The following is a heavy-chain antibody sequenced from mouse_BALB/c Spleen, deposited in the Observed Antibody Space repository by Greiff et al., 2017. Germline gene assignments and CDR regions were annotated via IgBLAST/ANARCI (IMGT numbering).Heavy chain of an antibody. Sequence: QVQLKESGAELMKPGASVKISCKATGYTFSSYWIEWVKQRPGHGLEWIGEILPGSGSTNYNEKFKGKATFTADTSSNTAYMQLSSLTSEDSAVYYCAREEGYYYGSAIFAYWGQGTLVTVSA. J-gene: IGHJ3*01. CDR1: GYTFSSYW. CDR2: ILPGSGST. V-gene: IGHV1-9*01. D-gene: IGHD1-1*01. CDR3: AREEGYYYGSAIFAY.